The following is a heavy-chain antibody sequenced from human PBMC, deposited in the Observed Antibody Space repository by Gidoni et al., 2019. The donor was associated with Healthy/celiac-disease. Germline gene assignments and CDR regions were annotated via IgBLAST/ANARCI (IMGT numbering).Heavy chain of an antibody. Sequence: QLQLQESGPGLVKPSETLSLTCTVSGGSISSSSYYWGWSRQPPGKGLEWIGSIYYSGSTYYNPSLKSRVTISVDTSKNQFSLKLSSVTAADTAVYYCARLEMGHWAYYFDYWGQGTLVTVSS. J-gene: IGHJ4*02. V-gene: IGHV4-39*01. CDR3: ARLEMGHWAYYFDY. CDR2: IYYSGST. D-gene: IGHD7-27*01. CDR1: GGSISSSSYY.